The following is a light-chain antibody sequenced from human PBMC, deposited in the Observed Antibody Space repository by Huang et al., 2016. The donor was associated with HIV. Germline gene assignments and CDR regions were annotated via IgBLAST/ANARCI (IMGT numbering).Light chain of an antibody. V-gene: IGKV1-9*01. CDR2: AAS. Sequence: IQLTQSPSSLSASVGDRVTITCRASQGISSYLAWYQQKPGKAPKLLIYAASTLQSGVPSRFSGNGSGTDFTLTISSLQPEDCATYYCQQLNSYPPWTFGQGTKVEIK. J-gene: IGKJ1*01. CDR1: QGISSY. CDR3: QQLNSYPPWT.